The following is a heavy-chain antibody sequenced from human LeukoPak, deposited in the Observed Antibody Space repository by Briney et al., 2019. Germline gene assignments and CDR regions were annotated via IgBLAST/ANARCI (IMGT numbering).Heavy chain of an antibody. CDR1: GFTFSSYW. V-gene: IGHV3-74*01. CDR2: TNSDGSST. J-gene: IGHJ4*02. Sequence: PGGSLRLSCAAPGFTFSSYWMHWVRQAPGKGLVWVSRTNSDGSSTSYADSVKGRFTISRDNAKNTLSLQMNSLRAEDTAVYYCARDYDFWSGFFDYWGQGTLVTVSS. D-gene: IGHD3-3*01. CDR3: ARDYDFWSGFFDY.